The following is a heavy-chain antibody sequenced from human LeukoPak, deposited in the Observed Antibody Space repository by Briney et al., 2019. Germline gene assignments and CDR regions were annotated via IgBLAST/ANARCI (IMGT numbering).Heavy chain of an antibody. V-gene: IGHV1-69*13. CDR3: ARASGDSSNYDFPKPYSY. CDR2: VIPIFGTA. CDR1: GGAFSNFA. J-gene: IGHJ4*02. Sequence: ASVKVSCKASGGAFSNFAISWVRQAPGQGLEWMGGVIPIFGTANYAQRFQGRVTITADESTSTAYMELSSLRSEDTAMYYCARASGDSSNYDFPKPYSYWGQGTLVTVSS. D-gene: IGHD3-22*01.